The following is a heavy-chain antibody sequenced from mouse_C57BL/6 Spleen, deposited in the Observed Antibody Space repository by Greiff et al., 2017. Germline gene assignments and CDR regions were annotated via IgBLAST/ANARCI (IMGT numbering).Heavy chain of an antibody. J-gene: IGHJ4*01. CDR1: GFTFSSYA. D-gene: IGHD2-3*01. CDR3: AREGLDGYSFDAMDY. CDR2: ISDGGSYT. V-gene: IGHV5-4*01. Sequence: EVQGVESGGGLVKPGGSLKLSCAASGFTFSSYAMSWVRQTPEKRLEWVATISDGGSYTYYPDNVKGRFTISRDNAKNNLYLQRSHLKSEDTAMYYCAREGLDGYSFDAMDYGGQGTSVTVSS.